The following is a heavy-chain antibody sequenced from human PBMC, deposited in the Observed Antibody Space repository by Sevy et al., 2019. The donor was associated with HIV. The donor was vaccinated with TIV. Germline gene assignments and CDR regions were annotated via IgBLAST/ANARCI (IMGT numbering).Heavy chain of an antibody. Sequence: GGSLRLSCAASGFTFSTYKMYWVRQAPGKGLEWVSSISSLSNYIYYADSVKGRFTISRDNAKNSLFLQMNSLRAEDTALYYCVRERGYCSGTTCYAAGGMDVWGQGTTVTVSS. CDR3: VRERGYCSGTTCYAAGGMDV. V-gene: IGHV3-21*01. CDR2: ISSLSNYI. D-gene: IGHD2-2*01. CDR1: GFTFSTYK. J-gene: IGHJ6*02.